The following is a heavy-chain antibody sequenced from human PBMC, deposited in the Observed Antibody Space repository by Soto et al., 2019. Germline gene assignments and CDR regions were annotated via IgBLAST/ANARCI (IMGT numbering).Heavy chain of an antibody. CDR2: IVVGSGNT. Sequence: QMQLVQSGPEVKKPGTSVKVSCKASGFTFTSSAVQWVRQARGERLEWRGWIVVGSGNTNHAQKFQERVTITRAMSTSTAYMELSSLRSEDTAVYYCAADRLTRGLYYYYGMDVWGQGTTVTVSS. CDR1: GFTFTSSA. V-gene: IGHV1-58*01. CDR3: AADRLTRGLYYYYGMDV. D-gene: IGHD3-10*01. J-gene: IGHJ6*02.